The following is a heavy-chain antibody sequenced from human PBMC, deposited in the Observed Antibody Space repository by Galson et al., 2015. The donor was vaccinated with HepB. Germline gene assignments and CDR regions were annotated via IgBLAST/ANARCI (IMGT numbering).Heavy chain of an antibody. CDR1: GGSFGGYY. J-gene: IGHJ4*02. D-gene: IGHD3-10*01. CDR2: INHSGST. Sequence: SETLSLTCAVYGGSFGGYYWSWIRQPPGKGLEWIGAINHSGSTNYNPSLKSRVTISVDTSKNQFSLKLSSVTAADTAVYYCAREPLYGSGTSFDYWGQGTLVTVSS. CDR3: AREPLYGSGTSFDY. V-gene: IGHV4-34*01.